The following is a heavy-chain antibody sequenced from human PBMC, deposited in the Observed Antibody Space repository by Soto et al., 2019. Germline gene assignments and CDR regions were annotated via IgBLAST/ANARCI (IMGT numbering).Heavy chain of an antibody. CDR1: GFSFSSSA. J-gene: IGHJ5*02. CDR2: ISESGDNT. V-gene: IGHV3-23*01. D-gene: IGHD5-18*01. Sequence: VGSLRLSCAASGFSFSSSAMSWVRQAPGKGLEWVSAISESGDNTFYADSVKGRFTISRENSNNALYLQMDTLRAEDTALYFCAKGGYTYGLDPWGQGTLVTVS. CDR3: AKGGYTYGLDP.